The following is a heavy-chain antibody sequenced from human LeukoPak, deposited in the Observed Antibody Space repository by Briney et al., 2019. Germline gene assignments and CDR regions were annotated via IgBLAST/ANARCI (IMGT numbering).Heavy chain of an antibody. V-gene: IGHV3-33*01. CDR1: GFTFSSYG. D-gene: IGHD3-22*01. J-gene: IGHJ4*02. Sequence: PGGSLRLTCAASGFTFSSYGMHWVSQAPGKGLEWVSVIWYDGSNKYYADSVKGRFTISRDNSKNTLYLQMNSLRAEDTAVYYCARDSRGDYYDSSGIFDYWGQGTLVTVSS. CDR2: IWYDGSNK. CDR3: ARDSRGDYYDSSGIFDY.